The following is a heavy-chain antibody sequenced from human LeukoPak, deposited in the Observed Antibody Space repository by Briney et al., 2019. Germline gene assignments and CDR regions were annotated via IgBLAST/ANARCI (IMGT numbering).Heavy chain of an antibody. V-gene: IGHV3-30-3*01. CDR3: ARGSNWNYYGAFDY. CDR1: GFTFSSYA. D-gene: IGHD1-7*01. CDR2: ISYDGSNK. J-gene: IGHJ4*02. Sequence: GGSLRLSCAASGFTFSSYAMHWVRQAPGKGLEWVAVISYDGSNKYYADSVKGRFTISRDNSKNTLYLQMNSLRAEDTAVYYCARGSNWNYYGAFDYWGQGTLVTVPS.